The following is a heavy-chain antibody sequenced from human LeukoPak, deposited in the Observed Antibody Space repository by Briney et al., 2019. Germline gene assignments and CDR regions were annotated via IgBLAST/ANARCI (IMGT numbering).Heavy chain of an antibody. CDR2: ISGSGDAI. Sequence: QSGESLRLSCVASGFTFNNHNMDWVRQAPGKGLEWISYISGSGDAIFYADSVQGRFTISRDNAKNSVYLQMNSLRAEDTAVYYCARTYGSGSLDYGGQGTLVTVSS. J-gene: IGHJ4*02. CDR1: GFTFNNHN. V-gene: IGHV3-48*01. D-gene: IGHD2-15*01. CDR3: ARTYGSGSLDY.